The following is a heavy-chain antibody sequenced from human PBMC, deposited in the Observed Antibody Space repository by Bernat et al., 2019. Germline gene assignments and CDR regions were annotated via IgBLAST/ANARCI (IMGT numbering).Heavy chain of an antibody. Sequence: QVQLVESGGGVVQPGRSLRLSCAASGFTFSSYCLHWVRQAPGKGLEWVAAICNDGSKKYYADSVKGRFTVSRDDSKNTLYLEMNSLRAEDTAVFDCARDASTTVLDYWGQGGLVTVSS. CDR2: ICNDGSKK. CDR1: GFTFSSYC. CDR3: ARDASTTVLDY. D-gene: IGHD1-1*01. V-gene: IGHV3-33*01. J-gene: IGHJ4*02.